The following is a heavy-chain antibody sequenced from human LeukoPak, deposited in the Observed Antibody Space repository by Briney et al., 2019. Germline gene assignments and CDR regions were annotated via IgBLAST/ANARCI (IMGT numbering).Heavy chain of an antibody. CDR2: ISAYNGNT. V-gene: IGHV1-18*01. Sequence: ASVKVSCKASGGTFSSYVISWVRQAPGQGLEWMGWISAYNGNTNYAQKLQGRVTMTTDTSTSTAYMELRNLRSDDTALYYCARGRSPDYWGQGTLVTVSS. J-gene: IGHJ4*02. CDR1: GGTFSSYV. CDR3: ARGRSPDY.